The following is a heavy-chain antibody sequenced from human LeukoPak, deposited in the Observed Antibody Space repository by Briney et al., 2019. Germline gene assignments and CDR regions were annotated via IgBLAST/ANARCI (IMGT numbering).Heavy chain of an antibody. CDR1: GGSISSYY. CDR3: ARYGDYIFDY. CDR2: IYYSGST. J-gene: IGHJ4*02. Sequence: SETLSLTCTVSGGSISSYYWSWIRQPPEKGLEWIGYIYYSGSTTYNPSLKSRVTISVDTSKNQFSLSLTSVTAADTAVYYCARYGDYIFDYWGQGTLVTVSS. D-gene: IGHD4-17*01. V-gene: IGHV4-59*08.